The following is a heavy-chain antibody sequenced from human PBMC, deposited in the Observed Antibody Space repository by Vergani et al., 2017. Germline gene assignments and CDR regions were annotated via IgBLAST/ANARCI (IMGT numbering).Heavy chain of an antibody. J-gene: IGHJ4*02. CDR1: GGTFSSYA. CDR2: IIPIFGTA. Sequence: QVQLVQSGAEVKKPGSSVKVSCKASGGTFSSYAISWVRQAPGQGLEWMGGIIPIFGTANYAQKCQGRVTITADESTSTAYMELSSLRSEDTAVYYCASAGYSSGWGGGAFDYWGQGTLVTVSS. D-gene: IGHD6-19*01. V-gene: IGHV1-69*01. CDR3: ASAGYSSGWGGGAFDY.